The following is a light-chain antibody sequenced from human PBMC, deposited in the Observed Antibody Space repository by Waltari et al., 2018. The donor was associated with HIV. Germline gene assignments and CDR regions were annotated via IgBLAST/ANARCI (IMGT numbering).Light chain of an antibody. CDR3: CSYAGTYTWV. CDR1: SSDVGGYDS. Sequence: QSALTQPRSVSGSPGRTVTISCTGHSSDVGGYDSVPWYQQHPGKAPKRMIDDVNNRPSGVPDRFSGSKSGNSASLSISGLQADDEADYFCCSYAGTYTWVFGGGTKLTVL. V-gene: IGLV2-11*01. J-gene: IGLJ3*02. CDR2: DVN.